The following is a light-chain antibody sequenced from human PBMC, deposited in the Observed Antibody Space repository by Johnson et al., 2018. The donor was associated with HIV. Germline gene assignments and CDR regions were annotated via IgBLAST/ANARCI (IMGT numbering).Light chain of an antibody. V-gene: IGLV1-51*02. J-gene: IGLJ1*01. CDR1: SSNIGNNY. CDR2: EIN. Sequence: QPVLTQPPSVSAAPGQKVTISCSGSSSNIGNNYISWFQHLPGSAPKLLIYEINKRPSGIPDRFSGSKSGTSATLGITGLQTGDEADYYCGTWDSSLSAYVFGTGTKVTVL. CDR3: GTWDSSLSAYV.